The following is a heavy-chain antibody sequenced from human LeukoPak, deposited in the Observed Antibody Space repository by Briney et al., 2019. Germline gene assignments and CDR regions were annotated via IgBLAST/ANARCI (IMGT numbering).Heavy chain of an antibody. V-gene: IGHV3-23*01. D-gene: IGHD2-15*01. CDR3: AKAPVTTCRGAFCYPFDY. CDR1: GFTFSDYY. CDR2: ISDTGNT. J-gene: IGHJ4*02. Sequence: GGSLRLSCAASGFTFSDYYMSWVRQAPGKGLEWVSAISDTGNTYHADSVKGRFTISRDSSKNTLFLQMNRLRPEDAAVYYCAKAPVTTCRGAFCYPFDYWGLGTLVTVSS.